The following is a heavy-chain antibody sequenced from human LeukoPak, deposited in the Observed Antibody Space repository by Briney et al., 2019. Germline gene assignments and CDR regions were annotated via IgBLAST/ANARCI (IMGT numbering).Heavy chain of an antibody. CDR2: ISSNGGST. D-gene: IGHD4-17*01. Sequence: PGRSLRLSCSASGFTFCSYAMHWVRQVPGKGLEYVSAISSNGGSTYYADSVKGRFTISRDNSKNTLYLQMSSLRAEDTAVYYCVKGEDYGDSGAHWGQGTLVTVSS. CDR3: VKGEDYGDSGAH. V-gene: IGHV3-64D*09. J-gene: IGHJ4*02. CDR1: GFTFCSYA.